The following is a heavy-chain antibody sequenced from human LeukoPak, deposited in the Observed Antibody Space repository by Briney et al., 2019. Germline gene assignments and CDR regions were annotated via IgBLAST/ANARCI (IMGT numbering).Heavy chain of an antibody. CDR3: AKFPKGYFDY. V-gene: IGHV3-21*04. J-gene: IGHJ4*02. CDR2: ISSSSSYI. Sequence: PGGSLRLSCAASGFTFSSYSMNWVRQAPGKGLEWVSSISSSSSYIYYADSVKGRFTISRDNSKNTLYLQMNSLRAEDTAVYYCAKFPKGYFDYWGQGTLITVSS. CDR1: GFTFSSYS. D-gene: IGHD2-21*01.